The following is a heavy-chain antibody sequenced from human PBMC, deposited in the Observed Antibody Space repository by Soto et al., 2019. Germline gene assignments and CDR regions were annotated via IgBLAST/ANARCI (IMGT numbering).Heavy chain of an antibody. CDR3: AHGGAGQSYCNTITCYHGRWFDP. V-gene: IGHV2-5*02. Sequence: ESGPTLVNPTQTLTLTCTFSGFSLTTSGVGVGWIRQPPGKALEWLAIIYWDNDKRYRPSLESRLTITKDTSKNQVVLTMTNVDPVDTATYYCAHGGAGQSYCNTITCYHGRWFDPWGQGILVTVSS. CDR2: IYWDNDK. D-gene: IGHD3-10*01. J-gene: IGHJ5*02. CDR1: GFSLTTSGVG.